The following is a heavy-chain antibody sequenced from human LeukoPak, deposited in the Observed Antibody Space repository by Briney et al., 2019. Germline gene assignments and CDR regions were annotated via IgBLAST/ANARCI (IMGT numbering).Heavy chain of an antibody. J-gene: IGHJ6*03. Sequence: GGSLRLSCEASGFIFIHFWMSWVRQAPGKGLEWVANIRQDGSERYYVDSVKGRFNISRDNAKNSLYLQVNSLRVEDTAIYYCARQNLYYDFWSGYSRDYYYMDVWGKGTTVTVSS. CDR1: GFIFIHFW. V-gene: IGHV3-7*01. D-gene: IGHD3-3*01. CDR3: ARQNLYYDFWSGYSRDYYYMDV. CDR2: IRQDGSER.